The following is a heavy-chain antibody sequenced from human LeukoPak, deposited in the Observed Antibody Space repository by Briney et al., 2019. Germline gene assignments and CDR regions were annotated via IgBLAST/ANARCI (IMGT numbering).Heavy chain of an antibody. CDR2: IYYTGST. CDR3: ARVTDWNDFDY. CDR1: GGSISNYY. D-gene: IGHD1-1*01. Sequence: SETLSLTCTVSGGSISNYYWSWIRQPPGKTLEWIGYIYYTGSTNYNPSLRSRVTISVDTSKNQLPLKLTSLTAADTAVYYCARVTDWNDFDYWGQGILVTVSS. V-gene: IGHV4-59*01. J-gene: IGHJ4*02.